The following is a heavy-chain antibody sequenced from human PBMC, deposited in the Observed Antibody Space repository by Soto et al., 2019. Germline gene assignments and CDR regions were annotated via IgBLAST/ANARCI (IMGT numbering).Heavy chain of an antibody. Sequence: EVQLVQSGAEVKKPGESLKISCKGSGYSFTSYWIGWVRQMPGKGLEWMGIIYPGDSDTRYSPSFQGQVTISADKSISTAYLQWSSLKASDTAMYYCARHRGVHYDILTGYYKCAVGDWFDPWGQGTLVTVSS. J-gene: IGHJ5*02. V-gene: IGHV5-51*01. CDR2: IYPGDSDT. CDR1: GYSFTSYW. CDR3: ARHRGVHYDILTGYYKCAVGDWFDP. D-gene: IGHD3-9*01.